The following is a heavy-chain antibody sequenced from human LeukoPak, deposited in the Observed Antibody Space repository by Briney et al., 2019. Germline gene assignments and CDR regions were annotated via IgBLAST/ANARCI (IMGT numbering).Heavy chain of an antibody. CDR2: IYGGGST. J-gene: IGHJ4*02. Sequence: GGSLRLSCAASGFIVSSEYLAWVRQAPGKGLEWISGIYGGGSTYYADSVKGRFTISRDNSKDVLYLDMHSLAVEDTAVYYCARLLPASRHYFDYWGQGTPVTVSS. V-gene: IGHV3-53*01. CDR1: GFIVSSEY. D-gene: IGHD2-15*01. CDR3: ARLLPASRHYFDY.